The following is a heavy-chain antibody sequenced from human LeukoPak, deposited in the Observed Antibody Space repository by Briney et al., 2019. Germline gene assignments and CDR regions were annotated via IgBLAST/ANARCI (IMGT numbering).Heavy chain of an antibody. Sequence: GRTLRLSCVASGFIFSSYGMHWVRQAPGKGLEWVAVIWYDGGYKYYVDSVKGRFTISRDNSKNTLYLQMNSLRVEDTAVYYCARARQLSSYFYAMDVWGQVTTVAVSS. D-gene: IGHD6-13*01. CDR3: ARARQLSSYFYAMDV. J-gene: IGHJ6*02. V-gene: IGHV3-33*01. CDR1: GFIFSSYG. CDR2: IWYDGGYK.